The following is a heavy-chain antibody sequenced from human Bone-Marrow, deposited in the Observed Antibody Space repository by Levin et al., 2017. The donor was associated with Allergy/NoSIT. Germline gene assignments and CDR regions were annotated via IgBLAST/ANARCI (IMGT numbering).Heavy chain of an antibody. CDR2: ISYDGSNK. Sequence: AGGSLRLSCAASGFTFSSYAMHWVRQAPGKGLEWVAVISYDGSNKYYADSVKGRFTISRDNSKNTLYLQMNSLRAEDTAVYYCVAASIAESWYFQHWGQGTLVTVSS. J-gene: IGHJ1*01. CDR3: VAASIAESWYFQH. V-gene: IGHV3-30-3*01. CDR1: GFTFSSYA. D-gene: IGHD6-6*01.